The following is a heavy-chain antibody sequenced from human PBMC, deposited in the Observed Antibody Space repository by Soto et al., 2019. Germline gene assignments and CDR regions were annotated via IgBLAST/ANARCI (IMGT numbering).Heavy chain of an antibody. D-gene: IGHD2-15*01. V-gene: IGHV1-18*01. CDR2: ISAYNGNT. J-gene: IGHJ5*02. Sequence: QVQLVQSGAEVKKPGASVKVSCKASGYTFTSYGISWVRQAPGQGLEWMGWISAYNGNTNYAQKLQGRVTMTTDTSTSTAYMELRSLRSDDTAVYYCARVDIVVVVAAIEGWFDPWGQGTLVTVSS. CDR1: GYTFTSYG. CDR3: ARVDIVVVVAAIEGWFDP.